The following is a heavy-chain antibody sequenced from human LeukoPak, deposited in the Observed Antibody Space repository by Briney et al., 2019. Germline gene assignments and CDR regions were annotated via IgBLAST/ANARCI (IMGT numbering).Heavy chain of an antibody. J-gene: IGHJ6*04. CDR2: ISTSSSYI. V-gene: IGHV3-21*01. CDR3: AELGITMIGGV. D-gene: IGHD3-10*02. CDR1: GFTFSRNS. Sequence: GGSLRLSCAASGFTFSRNSMNWVRQAPGKGLEWVSSISTSSSYIYYADSVKGRFTISRDNAKNSLYLQMNNLRAEDTAVYYCAELGITMIGGVWGKGTTVTISS.